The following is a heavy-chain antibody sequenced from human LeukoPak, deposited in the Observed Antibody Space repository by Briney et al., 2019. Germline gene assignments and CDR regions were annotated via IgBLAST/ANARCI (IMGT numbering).Heavy chain of an antibody. J-gene: IGHJ4*02. D-gene: IGHD5-12*01. V-gene: IGHV1-24*01. CDR2: FDPEDGET. CDR3: ATEGMGWLRFPKPLAFDY. Sequence: ASVTVSCKVSGYTLTELSMHWVRQAPGKGLEWMGGFDPEDGETTYAQKFQGRVTMTEDTSTDTAYMELSSLRSEDTAVYYCATEGMGWLRFPKPLAFDYWGQGTLVTVSS. CDR1: GYTLTELS.